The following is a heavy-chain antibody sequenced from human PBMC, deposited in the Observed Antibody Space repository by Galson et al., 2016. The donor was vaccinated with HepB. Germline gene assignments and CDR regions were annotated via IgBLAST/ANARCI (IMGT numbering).Heavy chain of an antibody. CDR2: MNPNIGTT. V-gene: IGHV1-8*01. CDR1: GYTFTSHD. Sequence: SVKVSCKASGYTFTSHDINWVRQATGQGLEWMGWMNPNIGTTGYAQKFQGRVTITRSTSISTAYMELSSLRSEDTAVYYCPIDQAGYGSNWYPSFDYWGQGTLVTVSS. D-gene: IGHD6-13*01. CDR3: PIDQAGYGSNWYPSFDY. J-gene: IGHJ4*02.